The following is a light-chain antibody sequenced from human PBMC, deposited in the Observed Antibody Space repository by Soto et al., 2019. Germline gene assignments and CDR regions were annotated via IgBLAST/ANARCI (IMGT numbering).Light chain of an antibody. Sequence: DIQMTQSPSPLSAAGVDRVTITFLTSQTITSYLNWYQQKPGKAPKLLIYAASSLQSGVPSRFSGSGSGTDFTLTISSLQPEDFATYYCQQSYSIPRTFGQGTTVDI. V-gene: IGKV1-39*01. J-gene: IGKJ1*01. CDR1: QTITSY. CDR2: AAS. CDR3: QQSYSIPRT.